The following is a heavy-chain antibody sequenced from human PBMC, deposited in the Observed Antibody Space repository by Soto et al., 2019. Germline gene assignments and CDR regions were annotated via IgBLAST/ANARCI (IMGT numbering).Heavy chain of an antibody. CDR3: ARDMSGGTYNYYYGMDV. D-gene: IGHD1-26*01. V-gene: IGHV3-23*01. CDR1: GFTFSSYS. CDR2: ISGSGSPT. Sequence: WGSLRLSCAASGFTFSSYSMNRVRQAPGRGLEWVSAISGSGSPTYYADSVKGRFTISRDNSKNTLYLQMNSLRADDTAVYYCARDMSGGTYNYYYGMDVWGQGTTVTVSS. J-gene: IGHJ6*02.